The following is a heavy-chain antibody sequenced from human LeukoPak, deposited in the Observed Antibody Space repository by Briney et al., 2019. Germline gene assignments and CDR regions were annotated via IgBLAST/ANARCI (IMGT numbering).Heavy chain of an antibody. CDR3: ARGDYGSGSYHVRAPYYFDY. CDR2: ITPNSGDT. CDR1: GYTFTGYY. V-gene: IGHV1-2*02. J-gene: IGHJ4*02. Sequence: ASVKVSCKASGYTFTGYYIHWVRQAPGQGFEWMGWITPNSGDTDYAQKFQGRVTMTRDTSTSTVYMELSSLRSEDTAVYYCARGDYGSGSYHVRAPYYFDYWGQGTLVTVSS. D-gene: IGHD3-10*01.